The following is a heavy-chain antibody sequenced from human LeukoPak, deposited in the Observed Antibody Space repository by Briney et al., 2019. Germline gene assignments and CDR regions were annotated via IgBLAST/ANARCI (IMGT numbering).Heavy chain of an antibody. D-gene: IGHD3-22*01. J-gene: IGHJ4*02. Sequence: SQTLSLTCAISGDSVSSNSAAWNWIRQSPSRGLEWLGRTYYRSKWYNDYAVSVKSQITINPDTSKNQFSLQLNSVTPEDTAVYYCARDLDSSGYYKYYFDYWGQGTLVTVSS. V-gene: IGHV6-1*01. CDR3: ARDLDSSGYYKYYFDY. CDR1: GDSVSSNSAA. CDR2: TYYRSKWYN.